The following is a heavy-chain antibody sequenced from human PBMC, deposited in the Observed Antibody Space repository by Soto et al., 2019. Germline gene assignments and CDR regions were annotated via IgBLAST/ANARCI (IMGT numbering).Heavy chain of an antibody. CDR2: TRNKANSYTT. CDR1: GFTFSDHY. CDR3: ARPHTDRRGGAFDI. D-gene: IGHD2-15*01. J-gene: IGHJ3*02. V-gene: IGHV3-72*01. Sequence: EVQLVESGGGLVQPGGSLRLSCAASGFTFSDHYMDWVRQAPGKGLEWVGRTRNKANSYTTEYAASVKGRFTISRDDSKNSLYLQMNSLKTEDTAVYYCARPHTDRRGGAFDIWGQGTMVTVSS.